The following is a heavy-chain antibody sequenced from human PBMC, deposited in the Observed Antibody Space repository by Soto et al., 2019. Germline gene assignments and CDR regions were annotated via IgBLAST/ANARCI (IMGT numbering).Heavy chain of an antibody. CDR3: AHIYRAGDTFYFDY. V-gene: IGHV2-5*02. D-gene: IGHD3-16*01. J-gene: IGHJ4*02. Sequence: QITLKESGPTLVKPTQTLTLTCSFSGFSLITGGMGVGWIRQPPGKALEWLTLIYWDDDERYSPSLRSRLTITKDTSKNQVVLTMTNMDPVDTATSYCAHIYRAGDTFYFDYWGQGTLVTVSS. CDR2: IYWDDDE. CDR1: GFSLITGGMG.